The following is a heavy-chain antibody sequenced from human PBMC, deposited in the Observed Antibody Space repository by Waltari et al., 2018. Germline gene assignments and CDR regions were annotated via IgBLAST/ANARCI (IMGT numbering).Heavy chain of an antibody. CDR2: ISSSSSYI. V-gene: IGHV3-21*04. Sequence: EVQLVESGGGLVKPGGSLRLSCAASGFTFSSYSMNWVRQAPGKGLEWVSSISSSSSYIYYADSVKGRFTISRDNAKNSLYLQMNSLRAEDTAVYYCAKSGEWELPSLFDYWGQGTLVTVSS. CDR3: AKSGEWELPSLFDY. J-gene: IGHJ4*02. D-gene: IGHD1-26*01. CDR1: GFTFSSYS.